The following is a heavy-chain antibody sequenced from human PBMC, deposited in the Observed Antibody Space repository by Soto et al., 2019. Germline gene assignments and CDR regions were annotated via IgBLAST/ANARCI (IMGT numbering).Heavy chain of an antibody. CDR2: IDTGDDT. D-gene: IGHD2-15*01. CDR3: ARGRGYCDFNTCNYYFDL. Sequence: GGSLRLSCAASGFIFSNYDMHWVRQTAGEGLEWVSLIDTGDDTYYPDSVKGRFSISRENAKNSLYLQMNNLRAGDTAVYYCARGRGYCDFNTCNYYFDLWGPGTQVTVSS. CDR1: GFIFSNYD. V-gene: IGHV3-13*01. J-gene: IGHJ4*02.